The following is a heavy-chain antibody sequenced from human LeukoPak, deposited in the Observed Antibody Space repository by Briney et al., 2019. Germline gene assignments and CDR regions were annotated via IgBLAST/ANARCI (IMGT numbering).Heavy chain of an antibody. CDR1: GFTFTSHA. D-gene: IGHD5-12*01. Sequence: GRSLRLSCAASGFTFTSHAMHWVRQTPGKGLEWVAAISFDGSNKYFADSVKGRLTISRDNSINTLWLQMNSLRAEDTAVYYCARESNGNDLDYWGQGTLVTVSS. J-gene: IGHJ4*02. CDR2: ISFDGSNK. V-gene: IGHV3-30-3*01. CDR3: ARESNGNDLDY.